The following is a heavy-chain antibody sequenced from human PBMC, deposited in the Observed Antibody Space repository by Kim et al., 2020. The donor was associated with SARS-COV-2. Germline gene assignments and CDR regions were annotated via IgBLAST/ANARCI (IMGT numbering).Heavy chain of an antibody. CDR3: ATTTIFGLYGMDV. J-gene: IGHJ6*02. D-gene: IGHD3-3*01. Sequence: YGDSVKGRFTISRDNAKNSLYLQMNSLRDEDTAVYYCATTTIFGLYGMDVWGQGTTVTVSS. V-gene: IGHV3-48*02.